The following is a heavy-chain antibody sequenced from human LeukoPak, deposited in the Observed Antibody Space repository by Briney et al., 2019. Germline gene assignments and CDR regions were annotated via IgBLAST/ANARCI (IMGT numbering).Heavy chain of an antibody. CDR1: GFTVSSNY. J-gene: IGHJ4*02. CDR2: IYGGGST. V-gene: IGHV3-53*01. Sequence: GGSLRLSCAASGFTVSSNYMSWVRQSPGKGLEWVSLIYGGGSTYYADSVKGRFTISRDNSKNTLYLQMNSLRAEDTAVYYCARDSVTGSSHYFDYWGQGTLVTVSS. D-gene: IGHD1-26*01. CDR3: ARDSVTGSSHYFDY.